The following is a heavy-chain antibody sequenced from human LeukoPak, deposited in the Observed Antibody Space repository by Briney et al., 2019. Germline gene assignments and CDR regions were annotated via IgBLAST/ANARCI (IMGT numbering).Heavy chain of an antibody. CDR3: ARGYCSDGSCYSYYYYNYMDV. J-gene: IGHJ6*03. CDR2: IYHSGRT. Sequence: SETLSLTWTVSGYSISSGYYWGWIRQSPGKGLEWIGSIYHSGRTFYNPSLKSRVTISVDTSKNQFSLKLSSVTAADTAVYYCARGYCSDGSCYSYYYYNYMDVWGKGTTVTVSS. CDR1: GYSISSGYY. V-gene: IGHV4-38-2*02. D-gene: IGHD2-15*01.